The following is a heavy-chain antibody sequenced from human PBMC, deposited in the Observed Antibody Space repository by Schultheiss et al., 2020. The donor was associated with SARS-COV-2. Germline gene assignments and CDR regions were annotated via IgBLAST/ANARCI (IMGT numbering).Heavy chain of an antibody. Sequence: GESLKISCAASGFTFSSYAMHWVRQAPGKGLEWVAVISYDGSNKYYADSVKGRFTISRDNSKNTLYLQMNSLRAEDTAVYYCARPTARDEPYAFDIWGQGTTVTVSS. V-gene: IGHV3-30*07. CDR1: GFTFSSYA. J-gene: IGHJ3*02. CDR3: ARPTARDEPYAFDI. CDR2: ISYDGSNK. D-gene: IGHD1-14*01.